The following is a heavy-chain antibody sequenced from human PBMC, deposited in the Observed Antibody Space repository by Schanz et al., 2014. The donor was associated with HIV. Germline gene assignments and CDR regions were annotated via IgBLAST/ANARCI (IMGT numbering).Heavy chain of an antibody. D-gene: IGHD2-15*01. J-gene: IGHJ4*02. CDR3: ARDHLPFCYGGSCFFDF. Sequence: QVQVVESGGGVVQPGRSLTLSCASSGFTFSSYGMHWVRQAPGKGLEWVAVIWHDGSSKYYADSVKGRFTISRDISKNTLYLQVNSLRADDTAFYYCARDHLPFCYGGSCFFDFWGQGTLVTVSS. CDR1: GFTFSSYG. CDR2: IWHDGSSK. V-gene: IGHV3-33*01.